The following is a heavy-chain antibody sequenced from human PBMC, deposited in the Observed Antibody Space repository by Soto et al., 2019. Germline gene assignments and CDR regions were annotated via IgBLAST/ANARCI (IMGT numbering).Heavy chain of an antibody. D-gene: IGHD3-10*01. J-gene: IGHJ4*02. V-gene: IGHV4-30-4*01. CDR2: IYYSGST. CDR1: GASINSCDYY. Sequence: SETLSLTCTVAGASINSCDYYWSGIRQPPVKVLEWIGHIYYSGSTYYNPSLKSRAGISVYSYKSQVSLKLTSVTAADTAVYFYKRILTNYYRVDSWRQGYTVTVSS. CDR3: KRILTNYYRVDS.